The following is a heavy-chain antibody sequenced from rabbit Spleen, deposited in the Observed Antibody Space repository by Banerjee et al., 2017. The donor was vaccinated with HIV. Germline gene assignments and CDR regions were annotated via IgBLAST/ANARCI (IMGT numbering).Heavy chain of an antibody. V-gene: IGHV1S40*01. J-gene: IGHJ6*01. CDR1: GVSFSGDSY. Sequence: QSLVESGGGLVQPEGSLTLTCKASGVSFSGDSYMCWVRQAPGKGLEWIACIDAGSSDFTYFATWAKGRFTISKTSSTTVTLQMTSLTAADTATYFCARDTGSSFSSYGMDLWGPGTLVTVS. CDR2: IDAGSSDFT. CDR3: ARDTGSSFSSYGMDL. D-gene: IGHD8-1*01.